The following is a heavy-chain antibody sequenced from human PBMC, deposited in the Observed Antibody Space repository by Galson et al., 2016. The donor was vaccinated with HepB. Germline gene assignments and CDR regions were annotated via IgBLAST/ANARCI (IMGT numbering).Heavy chain of an antibody. CDR1: GDSIGTNGFL. D-gene: IGHD6-19*01. J-gene: IGHJ4*02. V-gene: IGHV4-61*08. Sequence: SETLSLTCNVSGDSIGTNGFLWSWIRQRPGQGLEWLGDLYYSGRTNYNPSLKSRVTISVDTSKKQFSLKLRSVTAADSAIYYCAGDHGSSGGLYWGQGIQVTVAS. CDR2: LYYSGRT. CDR3: AGDHGSSGGLY.